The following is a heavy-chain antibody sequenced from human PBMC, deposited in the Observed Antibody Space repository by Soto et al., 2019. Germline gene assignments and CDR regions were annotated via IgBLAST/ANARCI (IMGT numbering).Heavy chain of an antibody. V-gene: IGHV3-23*01. J-gene: IGHJ6*02. D-gene: IGHD3-3*01. CDR2: ISGSGGST. CDR1: GFTFSSYA. Sequence: GGSLRLSCAASGFTFSSYAMSWVRQAPGKGLEWVSAISGSGGSTYYADSVKGRFTISRDNSKNTLYLQMNSLRAEDTAVYYCAKDHRRDDFWSGYYGLAYYYGMDVWGQGTTVTVSS. CDR3: AKDHRRDDFWSGYYGLAYYYGMDV.